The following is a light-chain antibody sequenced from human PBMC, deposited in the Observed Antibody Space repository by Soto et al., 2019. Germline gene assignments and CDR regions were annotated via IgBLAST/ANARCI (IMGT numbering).Light chain of an antibody. CDR2: RDN. CDR3: AAWDDSVRSYV. CDR1: STNIATNY. J-gene: IGLJ1*01. V-gene: IGLV1-47*01. Sequence: QSVLTQPPSVSGTPGQRVTISCSGGSTNIATNYVHWFQQLPRTAPTALSNRDNQRPSGVPARFSGSESGTSASLAVSGLRSEDEAEYYCAAWDDSVRSYVFGTGTKLTVL.